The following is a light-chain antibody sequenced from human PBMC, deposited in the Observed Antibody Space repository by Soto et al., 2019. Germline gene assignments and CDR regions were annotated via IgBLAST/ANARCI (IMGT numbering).Light chain of an antibody. J-gene: IGKJ2*01. CDR3: QQYNDWPPKQYT. Sequence: EIVMTQSPATLSVSPGERATLSCRASQSVSGNLAWYQHKPGQAPRLRIYGASTRATGIPARFSASGSGTEFSLTISSLQSEDFAVYYCQQYNDWPPKQYTFGQGTXVXI. V-gene: IGKV3-15*01. CDR1: QSVSGN. CDR2: GAS.